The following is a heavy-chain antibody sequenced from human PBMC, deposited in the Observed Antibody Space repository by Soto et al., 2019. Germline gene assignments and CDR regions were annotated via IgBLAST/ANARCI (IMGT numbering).Heavy chain of an antibody. J-gene: IGHJ5*02. V-gene: IGHV4-59*01. CDR3: ARSYYDFWSGYYTGGNWFDP. CDR1: GGSISSYY. CDR2: IYYSGST. D-gene: IGHD3-3*01. Sequence: LSETLSLTCTVSGGSISSYYWSWIRQPPGKGLEWIGYIYYSGSTNYNPSLKSRVTISVDTSKNQFSLKLSSVTAADTAVYYCARSYYDFWSGYYTGGNWFDPWGQGTLVTVSS.